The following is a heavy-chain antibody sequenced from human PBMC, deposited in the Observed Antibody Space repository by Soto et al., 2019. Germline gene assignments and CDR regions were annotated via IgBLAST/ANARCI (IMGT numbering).Heavy chain of an antibody. J-gene: IGHJ3*02. Sequence: QVQLVQSGAEVKKPGSSVKASCKASGGTFSSYAISWVRQAPGQGLEWMGGIIPIFGTANYAQKFQGRVTITADESTSTAYMELSSLRSEDTAVYYCARVLKGYYDSSGYAFDIWGQGTMVTVSS. V-gene: IGHV1-69*01. CDR2: IIPIFGTA. CDR1: GGTFSSYA. CDR3: ARVLKGYYDSSGYAFDI. D-gene: IGHD3-22*01.